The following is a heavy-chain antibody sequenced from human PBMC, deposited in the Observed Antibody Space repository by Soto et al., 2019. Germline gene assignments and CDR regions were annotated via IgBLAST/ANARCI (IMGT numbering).Heavy chain of an antibody. J-gene: IGHJ4*02. CDR1: GFTFSSYA. V-gene: IGHV3-23*01. CDR2: ITDTGGDT. CDR3: ARGSTDSYPGSRIFDF. Sequence: LRLSCAASGFTFSSYAVSWVRQAPGEGLEWVSTITDTGGDTKYADSVRGRFTMSRDNSKKTLYLQMNSLRVEDSALYYCARGSTDSYPGSRIFDFWGRGTLVTVSS. D-gene: IGHD3-10*01.